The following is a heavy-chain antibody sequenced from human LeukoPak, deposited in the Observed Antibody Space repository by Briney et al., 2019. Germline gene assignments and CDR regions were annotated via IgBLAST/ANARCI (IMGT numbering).Heavy chain of an antibody. D-gene: IGHD5-24*01. CDR1: GFTFSSYS. CDR3: ARRWLQAPGAFDI. V-gene: IGHV3-21*01. CDR2: ISSSSYI. J-gene: IGHJ3*02. Sequence: GSLRLSCAASGFTFSSYSMNWVRQAPGKGLEWVSSISSSSYIYYADSVKGRFTISRDNAKNSLYLQMNSLRAEDTAVYYCARRWLQAPGAFDIWGQGTMVTVSS.